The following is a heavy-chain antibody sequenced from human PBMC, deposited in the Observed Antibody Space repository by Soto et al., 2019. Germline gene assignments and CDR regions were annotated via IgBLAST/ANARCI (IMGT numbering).Heavy chain of an antibody. D-gene: IGHD3-16*02. J-gene: IGHJ4*02. Sequence: EAQLLESGGGLVQPGGSLRLSCVASGFTFNYYDVSWVRRPPGKGLEWVSTISDTGGDTYYGDSVKGRFAISRDKSRSTVFLQMHSLRVDDTALYYCATSSERLSLATLGGLIPLGFDYWSQGILVTVSS. CDR2: ISDTGGDT. V-gene: IGHV3-23*01. CDR3: ATSSERLSLATLGGLIPLGFDY. CDR1: GFTFNYYD.